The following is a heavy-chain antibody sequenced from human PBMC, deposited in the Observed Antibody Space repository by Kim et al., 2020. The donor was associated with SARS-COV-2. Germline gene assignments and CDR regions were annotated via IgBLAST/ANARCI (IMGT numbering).Heavy chain of an antibody. J-gene: IGHJ4*02. CDR3: AKRRDYYDSSGYSHFDY. V-gene: IGHV3-30*02. D-gene: IGHD3-22*01. Sequence: VKGRFTNTRDNSKNTLYLKMNSLGAEDTAVYYCAKRRDYYDSSGYSHFDYWGQGTLVTVSS.